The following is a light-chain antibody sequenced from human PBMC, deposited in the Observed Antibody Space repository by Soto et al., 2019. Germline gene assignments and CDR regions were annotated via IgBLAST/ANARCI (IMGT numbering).Light chain of an antibody. CDR1: QGISRW. J-gene: IGKJ1*01. Sequence: DIQMTQSPSTLSASVGDRVTITCRASQGISRWLAWYQQKPGKAPNLLIYDASTLETGVPSRFSGRGSGTEFTLTISSLQPDDFATYYCQQDNSYSWTFGPGTKVEIK. V-gene: IGKV1-5*01. CDR3: QQDNSYSWT. CDR2: DAS.